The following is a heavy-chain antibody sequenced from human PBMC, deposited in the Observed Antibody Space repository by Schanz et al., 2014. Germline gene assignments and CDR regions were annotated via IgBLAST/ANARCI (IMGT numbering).Heavy chain of an antibody. CDR2: ISGSSSTK. J-gene: IGHJ3*01. CDR1: GITFSGYS. Sequence: EVQLVESGGGLVQPGGSLRLSCAASGITFSGYSMNWVRQAPGKGLEWVSYISGSSSTKYYADSVKGRFTISRDNGKKSLYLQMNSLRAEDTAVYFCARDYESDLYSPRHDAFDVWGQGTVVTVSS. CDR3: ARDYESDLYSPRHDAFDV. D-gene: IGHD2-8*01. V-gene: IGHV3-48*01.